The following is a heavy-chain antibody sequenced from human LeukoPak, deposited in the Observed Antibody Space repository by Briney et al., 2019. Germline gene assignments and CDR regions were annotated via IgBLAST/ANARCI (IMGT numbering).Heavy chain of an antibody. J-gene: IGHJ6*02. Sequence: AASVKVSCKASGGTFSSYAISWVRQAPGQGLEWMGGIIPIFGTANYAQKFQGRVTITADESTSTAYMELSSLRSEDTAVYYCARGRSGALRYYGMDVWGQGTTVTVSS. CDR2: IIPIFGTA. CDR3: ARGRSGALRYYGMDV. CDR1: GGTFSSYA. V-gene: IGHV1-69*13. D-gene: IGHD5-12*01.